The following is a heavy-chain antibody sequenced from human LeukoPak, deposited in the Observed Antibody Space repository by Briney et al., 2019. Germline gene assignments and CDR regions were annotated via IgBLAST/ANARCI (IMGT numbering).Heavy chain of an antibody. CDR3: ARSRSDYYHSFDY. CDR1: GGSSTRCY. CDR2: IYDSGTT. Sequence: SETLSLTCSVSGGSSTRCYWNWIRQPPGKGLEWIGYIYDSGTTHYNPSLKSRVTISVDTSKNQFSLKLTSVTAADTAVYYCARSRSDYYHSFDYWGQGTLVTVSS. J-gene: IGHJ4*02. V-gene: IGHV4-59*01. D-gene: IGHD3-3*01.